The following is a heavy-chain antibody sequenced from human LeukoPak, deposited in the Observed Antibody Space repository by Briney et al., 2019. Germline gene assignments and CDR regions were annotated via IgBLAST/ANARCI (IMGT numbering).Heavy chain of an antibody. CDR3: AKNKETYYDFWSGFGLEYYYYGMDV. V-gene: IGHV3-23*01. CDR2: ISGSGGST. D-gene: IGHD3-3*01. J-gene: IGHJ6*02. Sequence: GGSLRLSCAASGFTFSSYAMSWVRQAPGKGLEWVSAISGSGGSTYYAGSVKGRFTISRDNSKNTLYLQMNSLRAEDTAVYYCAKNKETYYDFWSGFGLEYYYYGMDVWGQGTTVTVSS. CDR1: GFTFSSYA.